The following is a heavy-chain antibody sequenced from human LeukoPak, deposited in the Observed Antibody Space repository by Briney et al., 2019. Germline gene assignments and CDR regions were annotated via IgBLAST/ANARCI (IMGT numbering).Heavy chain of an antibody. CDR1: GFTFNDYG. CDR3: AKDASIAARRGYNWFDP. J-gene: IGHJ5*02. V-gene: IGHV3-20*04. Sequence: GGSLRLSCVASGFTFNDYGMSWVRQVPGKGLEWVSGIIWNGGSTGYADSVKGRFTISRDNSKNTLYLQMNSLRAEDTAVYYCAKDASIAARRGYNWFDPWGQGTLVTVSS. D-gene: IGHD6-6*01. CDR2: IIWNGGST.